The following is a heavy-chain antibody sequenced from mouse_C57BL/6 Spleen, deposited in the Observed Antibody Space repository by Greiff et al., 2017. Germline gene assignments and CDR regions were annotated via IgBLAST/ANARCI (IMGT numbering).Heavy chain of an antibody. CDR3: TREKAVVTATDEVDS. D-gene: IGHD2-3*01. J-gene: IGHJ2*01. V-gene: IGHV14-3*01. CDR1: GFNIKNTY. CDR2: IDPANGNT. Sequence: EVQLQESVAELVRPGASVKLSCTASGFNIKNTYMQWVKQRPEQGLEWIGRIDPANGNTKYAPKFQGKATITADTSSNTAYLQRSSLTSEDTAIYCCTREKAVVTATDEVDSWGQGTTHTVSS.